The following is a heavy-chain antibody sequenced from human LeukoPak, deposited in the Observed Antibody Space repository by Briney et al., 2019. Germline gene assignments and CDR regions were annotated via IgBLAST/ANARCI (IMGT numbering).Heavy chain of an antibody. CDR1: GGSISSSSYY. Sequence: MTSETLSLTCTVSGGSISSSSYYWGWIRQPPGKGLEWIGSIHYSGSTYYNPSLKSRVTISVDTSKNQFSLKLSSVAAADTAVYYCARPRDGSGSYTDYWGQGTLVTVSS. V-gene: IGHV4-39*01. D-gene: IGHD3-10*01. CDR2: IHYSGST. J-gene: IGHJ4*02. CDR3: ARPRDGSGSYTDY.